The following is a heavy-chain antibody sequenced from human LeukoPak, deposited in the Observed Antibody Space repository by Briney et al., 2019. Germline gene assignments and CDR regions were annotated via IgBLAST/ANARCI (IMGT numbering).Heavy chain of an antibody. CDR2: IDPNGRYA. CDR1: GFTFSNHY. J-gene: IGHJ6*02. D-gene: IGHD6-19*01. CDR3: VRGSTDWNGMDV. Sequence: GGSLRLSCAASGFTFSNHYMHWVRQAPGKGLVSVSRIDPNGRYASYADSVKGRFTISRDNAKNTLYLQMNTLGAEDTALYYCVRGSTDWNGMDVWGQGTTVTVSS. V-gene: IGHV3-74*01.